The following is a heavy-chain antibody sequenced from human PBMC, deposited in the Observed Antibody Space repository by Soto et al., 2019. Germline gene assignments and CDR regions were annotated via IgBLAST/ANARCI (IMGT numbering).Heavy chain of an antibody. CDR2: SNPNSGGT. CDR3: ARRKGDYYDSSGYHYYFDY. Sequence: QVQLVQSGAAVKKPGASVKVSCKASGYTFTDYYVHWVLQAPGQGLEWMGWSNPNSGGTKSAQKFQCRVTMTRDTAISTAYMELRRLRSDDTAVYYWARRKGDYYDSSGYHYYFDYWGQGTLVTVSS. CDR1: GYTFTDYY. V-gene: IGHV1-2*02. D-gene: IGHD3-22*01. J-gene: IGHJ4*02.